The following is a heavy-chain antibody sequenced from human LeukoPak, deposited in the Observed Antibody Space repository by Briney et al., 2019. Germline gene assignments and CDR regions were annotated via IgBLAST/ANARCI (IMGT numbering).Heavy chain of an antibody. CDR3: ASQGTTSLEGDPDFDY. CDR1: GFTFSDYY. J-gene: IGHJ4*02. D-gene: IGHD1-1*01. CDR2: ISSSGSTI. Sequence: GGSLRLSCAASGFTFSDYYMSWIRQAPGKGLEWVSYISSSGSTIYYADSVKGRFTISRDDSKNTLYLQMNSLTTEDTAVYYCASQGTTSLEGDPDFDYWGQGTLVTVSS. V-gene: IGHV3-11*04.